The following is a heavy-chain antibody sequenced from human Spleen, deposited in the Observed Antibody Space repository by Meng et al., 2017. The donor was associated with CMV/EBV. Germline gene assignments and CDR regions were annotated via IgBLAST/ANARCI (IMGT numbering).Heavy chain of an antibody. Sequence: GESLKISCAASGFTFSGYAMNWVRQAPGKGLQWVSGISATSGGTDYADSVKGRFTISRGNSKNTLYLQMNSLRAEDTALYYCAKAEGIWLYGGNTEFRYWGQGTLVTVSS. CDR1: GFTFSGYA. V-gene: IGHV3-23*01. CDR2: ISATSGGT. J-gene: IGHJ4*02. D-gene: IGHD2-2*01. CDR3: AKAEGIWLYGGNTEFRY.